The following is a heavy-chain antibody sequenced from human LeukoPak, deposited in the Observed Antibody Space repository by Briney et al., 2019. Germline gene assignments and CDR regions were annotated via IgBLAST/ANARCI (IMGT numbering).Heavy chain of an antibody. CDR3: CPAQFGELLYPDY. V-gene: IGHV3-30*03. CDR1: GFTFRTSG. J-gene: IGHJ4*02. D-gene: IGHD3-10*01. Sequence: GGSLRLSREVSGFTFRTSGMHWVRQAPGKGLEWVAVISYDGNNKYYGDSVKGRFTISRDNSKKTLYLQMNSLRTEDTAVYYCCPAQFGELLYPDYWGQGTLVTVSS. CDR2: ISYDGNNK.